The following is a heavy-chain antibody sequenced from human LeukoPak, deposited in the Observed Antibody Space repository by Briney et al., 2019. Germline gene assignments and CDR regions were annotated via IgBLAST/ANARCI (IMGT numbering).Heavy chain of an antibody. J-gene: IGHJ5*02. CDR3: ARYDFGDYPLGSGWFDP. Sequence: LSLTCAVYGGSFSGYYWSWIRQPPGKGLEWIGYIYQSGSTYYNPSLKSRVTISVDRSKNQFSLKLTSVTAADTALYYCARYDFGDYPLGSGWFDPWGQGPLVTVS. CDR1: GGSFSGYY. D-gene: IGHD4-17*01. CDR2: IYQSGST. V-gene: IGHV4-30-2*01.